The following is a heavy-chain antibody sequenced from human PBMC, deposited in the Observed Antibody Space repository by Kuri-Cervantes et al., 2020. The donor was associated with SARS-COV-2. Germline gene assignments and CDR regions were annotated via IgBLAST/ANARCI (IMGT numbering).Heavy chain of an antibody. D-gene: IGHD5-24*01. V-gene: IGHV3-30*01. CDR1: GFTFSSYA. Sequence: GESLKISCAASGFTFSSYAMTWVRQAPGKGLEWVAVISYDGSNKYYADSVKGRFTISRDNSKNTLYLQMNSLRAEDTAVYYCARDGEMATRYWYFDLWGRGTLVTVSS. J-gene: IGHJ2*01. CDR2: ISYDGSNK. CDR3: ARDGEMATRYWYFDL.